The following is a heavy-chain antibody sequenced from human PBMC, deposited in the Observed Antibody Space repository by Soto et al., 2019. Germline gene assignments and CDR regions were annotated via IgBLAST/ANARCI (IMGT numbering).Heavy chain of an antibody. V-gene: IGHV3-53*01. D-gene: IGHD6-6*01. CDR2: IYSGGST. J-gene: IGHJ4*02. CDR3: ARAGSISFFDY. CDR1: GFTVSSNY. Sequence: EVQLVESGGGLIQPGGSLRLSCAASGFTVSSNYMSWVRQAPGKGLEWVSVIYSGGSTYYADSVKGRFTISIDNSKNSLYLQMNSLIAEDTAVYYCARAGSISFFDYSGQGTLVTVSS.